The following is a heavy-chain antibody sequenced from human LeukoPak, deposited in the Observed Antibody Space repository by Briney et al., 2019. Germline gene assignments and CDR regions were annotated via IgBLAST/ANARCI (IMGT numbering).Heavy chain of an antibody. CDR1: GGSISSYY. D-gene: IGHD3-3*01. Sequence: ASETLSLTCTVSGGSISSYYWSWIRQPPGKGLGWIGYIYYSGSTNYNPSLKSRVNISVATSKNQFSLKPSSVTAADTAVYYCARGVFGVVIIGDYFALDYWGQGTLVTVSS. J-gene: IGHJ4*02. CDR3: ARGVFGVVIIGDYFALDY. CDR2: IYYSGST. V-gene: IGHV4-59*01.